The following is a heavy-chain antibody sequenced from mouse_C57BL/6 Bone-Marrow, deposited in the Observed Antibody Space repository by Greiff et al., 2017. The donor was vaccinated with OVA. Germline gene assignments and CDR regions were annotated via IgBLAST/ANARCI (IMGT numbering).Heavy chain of an antibody. J-gene: IGHJ4*01. V-gene: IGHV1-82*01. Sequence: QVQLQQSGPELVKPGASVKISCKASGYAFSSSWMNWVKQRPGKGLEWIGRIYPGDGDTNYNGKFKGKATLTADKSSSTAYMQLSSLTSEDSAVYFCASPILYAMDYWGQGTSVTVSS. CDR3: ASPILYAMDY. CDR1: GYAFSSSW. CDR2: IYPGDGDT.